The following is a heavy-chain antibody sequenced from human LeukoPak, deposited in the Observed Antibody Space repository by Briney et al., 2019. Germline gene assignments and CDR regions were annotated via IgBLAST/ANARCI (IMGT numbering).Heavy chain of an antibody. Sequence: AGGSLRLSCAASGFTFSSYWMHWVRQAPGKGLVWVSRINSDGSSINYADSVKGRFTISRDNAKNTLYLQMNGLRAEDTAVYYCSRSAYYDGSGNYYDYWGQGTLVTVSS. CDR3: SRSAYYDGSGNYYDY. CDR2: INSDGSSI. D-gene: IGHD3-22*01. V-gene: IGHV3-74*01. CDR1: GFTFSSYW. J-gene: IGHJ4*02.